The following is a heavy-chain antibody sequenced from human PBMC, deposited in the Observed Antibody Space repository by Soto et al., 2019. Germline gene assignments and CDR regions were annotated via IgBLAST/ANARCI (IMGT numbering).Heavy chain of an antibody. D-gene: IGHD7-27*01. CDR1: GYSFISYG. J-gene: IGHJ4*02. Sequence: QVQLVQSGAEVKKPGASVKVSCKASGYSFISYGISWVRQAPGQGLEWMGWISTYNGNTNYVEKFQGRVTMPTDSSTTTAYKELRSLRSDDTAVYYCARVPLTGNWESFDYWGQGTLVTVSS. V-gene: IGHV1-18*01. CDR2: ISTYNGNT. CDR3: ARVPLTGNWESFDY.